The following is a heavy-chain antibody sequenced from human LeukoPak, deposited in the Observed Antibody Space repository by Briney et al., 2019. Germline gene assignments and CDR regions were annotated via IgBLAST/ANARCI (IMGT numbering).Heavy chain of an antibody. V-gene: IGHV4-39*01. D-gene: IGHD5-18*01. CDR3: ARRDLYSYGPGP. CDR2: IYYSGST. J-gene: IGHJ4*02. Sequence: SETLSLTCAVYGGSFSGYYWGWIRQPTGKGLEWIGSIYYSGSTYYNPSLKSRVTISVDTSKNQFSLKLSSVTAADTAVYYCARRDLYSYGPGPWGQGTLVTVSS. CDR1: GGSFSGYY.